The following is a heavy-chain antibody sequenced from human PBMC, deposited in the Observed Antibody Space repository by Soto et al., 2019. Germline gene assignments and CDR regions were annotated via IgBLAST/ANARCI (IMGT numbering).Heavy chain of an antibody. CDR3: AKTRWLQFKGYYFDY. J-gene: IGHJ4*02. CDR2: ISYDGSNK. CDR1: GFTFSSYG. V-gene: IGHV3-30*18. Sequence: GGSLRLSCAASGFTFSSYGMHWVRQAPGKGLEWVAVISYDGSNKYYADSVKGRFTISRDNSKNTLYLQMNSLRAEDTAVYYCAKTRWLQFKGYYFDYWGQGTLVTV. D-gene: IGHD5-12*01.